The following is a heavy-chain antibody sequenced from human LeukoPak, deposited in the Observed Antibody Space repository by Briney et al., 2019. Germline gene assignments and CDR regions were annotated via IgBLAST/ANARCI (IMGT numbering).Heavy chain of an antibody. Sequence: ASVKVSCKASGYTFTSYGISWVRQAPGQGLEWMGWISAYNGNTNYAQKLQGRVTMTTDTSTSTAYMGLSSLRSEDTAVYYCAREENTAMALYYYYYYGMDVWGQGTTVTVSS. J-gene: IGHJ6*02. CDR3: AREENTAMALYYYYYYGMDV. V-gene: IGHV1-18*01. D-gene: IGHD5-18*01. CDR2: ISAYNGNT. CDR1: GYTFTSYG.